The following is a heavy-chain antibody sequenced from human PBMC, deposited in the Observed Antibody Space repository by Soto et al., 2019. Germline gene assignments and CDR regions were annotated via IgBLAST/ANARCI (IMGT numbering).Heavy chain of an antibody. Sequence: AGGSLRLSCAASGFTFSSYEMNWVRQAPGKGLEWVSYISSSGSTIYYADSVKGRFTISRDNAKNSLYLQMNSLRAEDTAVYYCARDTPHHSSGYSPYGMDVWGQGTTVTVSS. V-gene: IGHV3-48*03. D-gene: IGHD3-22*01. CDR3: ARDTPHHSSGYSPYGMDV. CDR2: ISSSGSTI. CDR1: GFTFSSYE. J-gene: IGHJ6*02.